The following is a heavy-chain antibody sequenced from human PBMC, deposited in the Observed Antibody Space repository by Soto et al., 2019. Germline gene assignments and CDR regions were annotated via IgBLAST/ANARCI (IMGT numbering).Heavy chain of an antibody. D-gene: IGHD3-9*01. V-gene: IGHV1-69*04. CDR1: GGTFSSYA. CDR3: ATSYDILTGLLG. J-gene: IGHJ4*02. Sequence: GASVKVSCKASGGTFSSYAISWVRQAPGQGLEWMGRIIPILGIANYAQKFQGRVTITADKSTSTAYMELSSLRSEDTAVYYCATSYDILTGLLGWGKGTLVTVAS. CDR2: IIPILGIA.